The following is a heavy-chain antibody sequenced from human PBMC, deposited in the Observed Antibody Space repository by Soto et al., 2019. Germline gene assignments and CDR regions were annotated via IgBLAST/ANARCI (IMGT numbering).Heavy chain of an antibody. CDR3: ARGPTVVGGYYLEGNWFDP. CDR1: GGSISSGGYY. D-gene: IGHD3-22*01. J-gene: IGHJ5*02. CDR2: IYYSGST. V-gene: IGHV4-31*03. Sequence: SETLSLTCTVSGGSISSGGYYWSWIRQHPGKGLEWIGYIYYSGSTYYNPSLKSRVTISVDTSKNQFSLKLSSVTAADTAVYYCARGPTVVGGYYLEGNWFDPWGQGTLVTV.